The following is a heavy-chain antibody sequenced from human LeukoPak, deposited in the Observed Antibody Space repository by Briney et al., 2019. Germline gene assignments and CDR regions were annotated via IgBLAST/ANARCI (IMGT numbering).Heavy chain of an antibody. CDR1: GFTFSSYE. CDR2: ISSSGSTI. V-gene: IGHV3-48*03. J-gene: IGHJ6*03. Sequence: PGGSLRLSCAASGFTFSSYEMNWVRQAPGKGLEWVSYISSSGSTIYYADSVKGRFTISRDNAKNSLYLQMNSLRAEDTAVYYCARGPTYYDFWSGYYMFYYYMDVWGKGTTVTVSS. CDR3: ARGPTYYDFWSGYYMFYYYMDV. D-gene: IGHD3-3*01.